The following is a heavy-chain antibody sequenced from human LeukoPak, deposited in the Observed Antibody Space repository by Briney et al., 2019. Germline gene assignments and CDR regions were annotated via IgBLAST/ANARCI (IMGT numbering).Heavy chain of an antibody. CDR2: ITWDGGNT. CDR1: GFTFDDYA. V-gene: IGHV3-43D*03. CDR3: ARGGPAAGRFDY. J-gene: IGHJ4*02. Sequence: PGGSLRLSCAASGFTFDDYAMHWVRQAPGKGLQWVPLITWDGGNTYYADSVKGRFTISRDNSKNSLYLQMNSLRAEDTAVYYCARGGPAAGRFDYWGQGTLVTVSS. D-gene: IGHD6-13*01.